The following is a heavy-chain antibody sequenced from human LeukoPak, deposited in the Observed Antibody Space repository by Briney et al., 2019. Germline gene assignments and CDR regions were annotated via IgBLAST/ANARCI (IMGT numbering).Heavy chain of an antibody. D-gene: IGHD6-6*01. CDR3: ARDMGPYSSSPTEYFQH. J-gene: IGHJ1*01. V-gene: IGHV3-21*01. CDR2: ISSSTSYI. Sequence: GGSLRLSCAASGFTFSSYSMNWVRQAPGKGLEWVSSISSSTSYIYYADSVRGRFTISRDNAKNSLYLQMNSLRAEDTAVYYCARDMGPYSSSPTEYFQHWGQGTLVTVSS. CDR1: GFTFSSYS.